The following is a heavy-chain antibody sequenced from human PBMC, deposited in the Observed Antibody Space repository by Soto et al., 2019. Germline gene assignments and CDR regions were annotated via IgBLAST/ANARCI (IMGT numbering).Heavy chain of an antibody. V-gene: IGHV4-59*08. Sequence: SETLSLTCTVSGGSISSYYWSWIRQPPGKGLEWIGYIYYSGSTNYNPSLKSRVTISVDTSKNQFSLKLSSVTAAGTAVYYCARHGEGPGYYYMDVWGKGTTVTVSS. CDR2: IYYSGST. J-gene: IGHJ6*03. D-gene: IGHD3-3*01. CDR1: GGSISSYY. CDR3: ARHGEGPGYYYMDV.